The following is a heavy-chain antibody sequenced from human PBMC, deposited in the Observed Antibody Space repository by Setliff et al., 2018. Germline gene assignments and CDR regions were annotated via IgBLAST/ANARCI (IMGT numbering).Heavy chain of an antibody. Sequence: SETLSLTCTVSGDSISSSRYYWAWIRQPPGKGLEWIGNIYYSGTTNYDPSLKSRATISVYTSQNQFTLKLSSVTAADTAIYYCARGGTYRYFDYWGQGTLVTVSS. CDR2: IYYSGTT. CDR3: ARGGTYRYFDY. J-gene: IGHJ4*02. CDR1: GDSISSSRYY. V-gene: IGHV4-61*05.